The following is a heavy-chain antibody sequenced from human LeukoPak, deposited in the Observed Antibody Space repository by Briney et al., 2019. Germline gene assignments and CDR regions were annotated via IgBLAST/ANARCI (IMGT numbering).Heavy chain of an antibody. V-gene: IGHV3-30*03. Sequence: GGSLRLSCAASGFTFSSYGMHRVRQAPGKGLEWVAVISNNGGYKHYTDSVKGRFTISRDDSKSTVYLQMNSLRAEDAALYYCAREPIDGDCQFDYWGQGTLVTVSS. D-gene: IGHD2-21*02. CDR3: AREPIDGDCQFDY. CDR1: GFTFSSYG. CDR2: ISNNGGYK. J-gene: IGHJ4*02.